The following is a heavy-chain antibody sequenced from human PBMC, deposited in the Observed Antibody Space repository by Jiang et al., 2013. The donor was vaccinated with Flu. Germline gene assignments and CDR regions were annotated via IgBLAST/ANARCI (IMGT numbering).Heavy chain of an antibody. Sequence: GSGLVKPSGTLSLTCAVSGGSISSSNWWSWVRQPPGKGLEWIGEIYHSGSTNYNPSLKSRVTISVDKSKNQFSLKLSSVTAADTAVYYCARDWPLAIPHEPYGMDVWGQGTTVTVSS. CDR2: IYHSGST. J-gene: IGHJ6*02. D-gene: IGHD1-14*01. V-gene: IGHV4-4*02. CDR3: ARDWPLAIPHEPYGMDV. CDR1: GGSISSSNW.